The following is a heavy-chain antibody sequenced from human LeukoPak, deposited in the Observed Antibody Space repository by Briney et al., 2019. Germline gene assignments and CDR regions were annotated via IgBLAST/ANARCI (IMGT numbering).Heavy chain of an antibody. J-gene: IGHJ4*02. CDR1: GFAFTSYT. CDR3: TRDFRGIYADY. CDR2: ISSSSSYI. Sequence: GGSLRLSCAASGFAFTSYTMNWVRQAPGKGLEWVSSISSSSSYIYYADSVQGLFTISRDNAKNSLYLQMNSLRVEDTAVYYCTRDFRGIYADYWGQGTLVTVSS. V-gene: IGHV3-21*01. D-gene: IGHD1-26*01.